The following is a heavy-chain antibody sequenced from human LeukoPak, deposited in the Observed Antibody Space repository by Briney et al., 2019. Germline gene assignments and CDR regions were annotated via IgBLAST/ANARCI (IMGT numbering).Heavy chain of an antibody. D-gene: IGHD2-2*01. J-gene: IGHJ5*02. CDR3: AREPVLYCSSTSCFNWFDP. CDR2: ISGSGGST. V-gene: IGHV3-23*01. Sequence: PGGSLRLSCAASGFIFSSYAMSWVRQAPGKGLEWVSAISGSGGSTYYADSVKGRFTISRDNSKNTLHLQMNSLRAEDTAVYYCAREPVLYCSSTSCFNWFDPWGQGTLVTVSS. CDR1: GFIFSSYA.